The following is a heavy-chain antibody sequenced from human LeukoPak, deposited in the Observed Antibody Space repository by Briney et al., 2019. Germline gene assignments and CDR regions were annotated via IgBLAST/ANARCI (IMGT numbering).Heavy chain of an antibody. CDR1: GYTFTDYY. CDR2: INPNSGGT. CDR3: ARDGGLDY. V-gene: IGHV1-2*02. J-gene: IGHJ4*02. Sequence: GASMKDSCKASGYTFTDYYMHWVRQAPGQGLEWMGWINPNSGGTNYAQRFQGRVTMTRDTSISAAYMELNRLRSDDTAVYYCARDGGLDYWGQGTLVTVSS.